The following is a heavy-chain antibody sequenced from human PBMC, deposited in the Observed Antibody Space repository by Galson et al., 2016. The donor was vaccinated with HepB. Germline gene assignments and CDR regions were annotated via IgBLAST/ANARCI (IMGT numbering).Heavy chain of an antibody. D-gene: IGHD4-17*01. CDR2: ISNSGGTI. Sequence: SLRHSCAASGFTFSDYYMSWIRQAPGKGLEWVSYISNSGGTIYYADSVKGRFTISRDNAKNSLYLQMNSLRAEDTAVYYCARSYGEYAFDYWGQGTLVTVSP. CDR1: GFTFSDYY. V-gene: IGHV3-11*01. J-gene: IGHJ4*02. CDR3: ARSYGEYAFDY.